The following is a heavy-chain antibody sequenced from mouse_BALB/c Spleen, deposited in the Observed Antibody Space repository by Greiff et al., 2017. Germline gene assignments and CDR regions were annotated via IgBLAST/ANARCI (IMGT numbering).Heavy chain of an antibody. J-gene: IGHJ4*01. CDR3: ARSSITTLDNFYAMDY. CDR1: GFTFTSYC. Sequence: VQLQQSGADLVKPGASVKLSCTASGFTFTSYCMHWVKQRPGQGLEWIGEINPSNDRTNNNEKLKSKATLTVDKSSSTAYMQLSSLTTEDSAVNYCARSSITTLDNFYAMDYWGQGTSVTVSS. CDR2: INPSNDRT. V-gene: IGHV1S81*02. D-gene: IGHD2-4*01.